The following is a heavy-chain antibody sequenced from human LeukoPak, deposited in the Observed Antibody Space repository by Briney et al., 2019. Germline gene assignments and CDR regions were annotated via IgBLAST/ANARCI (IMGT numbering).Heavy chain of an antibody. CDR2: IYWNSGGT. V-gene: IGHV3-23*05. D-gene: IGHD5-24*01. J-gene: IGHJ4*02. Sequence: GGSLRLSCAASGFTFSSYWMSWVRQAPGKGLEWVSGIYWNSGGTGYADSVKGRFTISRDNSKNSLYLQMDSLRADDTALYYCASSLLATMGPLFYWGLGALVTVSS. CDR1: GFTFSSYW. CDR3: ASSLLATMGPLFY.